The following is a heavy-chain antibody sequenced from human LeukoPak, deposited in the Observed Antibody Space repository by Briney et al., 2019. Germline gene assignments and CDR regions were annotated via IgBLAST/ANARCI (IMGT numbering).Heavy chain of an antibody. J-gene: IGHJ5*02. Sequence: PGGSLRLSCAASGFTFSSYGMHWVRQAPGKGLEWVAFIRYDGSNKYYADSVKGRFTIPRDNSKNTLYLQMNSLRAEDTAVYYCAKDLGTSATEDPWGQGTLVTVSS. CDR3: AKDLGTSATEDP. V-gene: IGHV3-30*02. D-gene: IGHD7-27*01. CDR2: IRYDGSNK. CDR1: GFTFSSYG.